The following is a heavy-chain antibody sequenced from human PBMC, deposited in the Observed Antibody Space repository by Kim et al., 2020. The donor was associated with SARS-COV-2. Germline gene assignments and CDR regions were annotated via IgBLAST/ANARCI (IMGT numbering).Heavy chain of an antibody. V-gene: IGHV4-34*01. CDR1: GGSFSGYY. CDR2: INHSGST. D-gene: IGHD3-10*01. CDR3: ASRSGSLTYYFDY. Sequence: SETLSLTCAVYGGSFSGYYWSWIRQPPGKGLEWIGEINHSGSTNYNPSLKSRVTISVDTSKNQFSLKLSSVTAADTAVYYCASRSGSLTYYFDYWGQGTLVTVSS. J-gene: IGHJ4*02.